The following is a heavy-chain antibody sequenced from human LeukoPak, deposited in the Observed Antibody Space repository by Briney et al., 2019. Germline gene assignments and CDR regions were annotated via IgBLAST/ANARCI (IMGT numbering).Heavy chain of an antibody. J-gene: IGHJ4*02. CDR2: IWYDGSNK. D-gene: IGHD2-2*01. CDR3: ARDMGTSYVDY. CDR1: GFTFSSYW. V-gene: IGHV3-33*08. Sequence: GGSLRLSCAVSGFTFSSYWMNWVRQAPGKGLEWVAVIWYDGSNKYYADSVKGRFTISRDNSKNTLYLQMNSLRAEDTAVYYCARDMGTSYVDYWGQGTLVTVSS.